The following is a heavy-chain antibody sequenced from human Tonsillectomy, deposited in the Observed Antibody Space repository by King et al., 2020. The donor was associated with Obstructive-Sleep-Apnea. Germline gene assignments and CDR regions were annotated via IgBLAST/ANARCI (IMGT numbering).Heavy chain of an antibody. J-gene: IGHJ4*02. CDR2: IDPSDSYT. CDR1: GYSFTSYW. D-gene: IGHD5-24*01. V-gene: IGHV5-10-1*03. CDR3: TIRKGWGDGVTWYFDY. Sequence: VQLVESGAEVKKPGESLRISCKGSGYSFTSYWISWVRQMPGKGLEWMGRIDPSDSYTNYSPSFQGHVTISADKSISTAYLQWSSLKASDTAMYYCTIRKGWGDGVTWYFDYWGQGTLVTVSS.